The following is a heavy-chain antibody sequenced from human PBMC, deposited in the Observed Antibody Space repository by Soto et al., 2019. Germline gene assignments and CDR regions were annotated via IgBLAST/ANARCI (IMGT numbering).Heavy chain of an antibody. D-gene: IGHD6-6*01. V-gene: IGHV1-69*06. CDR3: ARNDYGSSSPYYYYYGMDV. CDR1: GGTFSSYA. Sequence: QVQLVQSGAEVKKPGSSVKVSCKASGGTFSSYAISWVRQAPGQGLEWMGGIIPIFGTANYAQKFQGRVTITAGKSTSTAYMGLSSLRSEDTAVYYCARNDYGSSSPYYYYYGMDVWGQGTTVTVSS. J-gene: IGHJ6*02. CDR2: IIPIFGTA.